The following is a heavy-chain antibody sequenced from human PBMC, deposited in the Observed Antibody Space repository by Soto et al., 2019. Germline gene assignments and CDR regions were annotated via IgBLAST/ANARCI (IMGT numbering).Heavy chain of an antibody. Sequence: GGSLRLSCAASGFTFSSYGMHWVRQAPGKGLEWVAVIWYDGSNKYYADSVKGRFTISRDNSKNTLYLQMNSLRAEDTAVYYCARDPPPGTAVAGTMDYWGQGTLVTVSS. D-gene: IGHD6-19*01. CDR3: ARDPPPGTAVAGTMDY. CDR2: IWYDGSNK. J-gene: IGHJ4*02. V-gene: IGHV3-33*01. CDR1: GFTFSSYG.